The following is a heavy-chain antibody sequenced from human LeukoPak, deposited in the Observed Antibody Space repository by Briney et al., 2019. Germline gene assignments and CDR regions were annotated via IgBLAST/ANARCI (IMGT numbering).Heavy chain of an antibody. CDR2: IYYSGST. V-gene: IGHV4-59*01. Sequence: PSETLSLTCTVSGGSISSYYWSWIRQPPGKGLEWIGYIYYSGSTNYNPSLKSRVTISVDTSKNQFSLKLSSVTAADTAVYYCARARGGYPSARPGYSSGWFFYYYYYMDVWGKGTTVTVSS. J-gene: IGHJ6*03. D-gene: IGHD6-19*01. CDR1: GGSISSYY. CDR3: ARARGGYPSARPGYSSGWFFYYYYYMDV.